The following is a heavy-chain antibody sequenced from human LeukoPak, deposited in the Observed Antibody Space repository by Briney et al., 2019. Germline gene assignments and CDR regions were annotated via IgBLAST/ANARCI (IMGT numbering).Heavy chain of an antibody. J-gene: IGHJ4*02. D-gene: IGHD6-19*01. CDR3: ARTPGYSSGWLRPYYFDY. V-gene: IGHV3-7*03. CDR1: GFTFSSYA. Sequence: GGSLRLSCAASGFTFSSYAMSWVRQTPGKGLEWVASIKEDGSERQYVDSVKGRFSISRDNTKGSLFLQLNSLRAEDTAVYYCARTPGYSSGWLRPYYFDYWGQGTLVTVSS. CDR2: IKEDGSER.